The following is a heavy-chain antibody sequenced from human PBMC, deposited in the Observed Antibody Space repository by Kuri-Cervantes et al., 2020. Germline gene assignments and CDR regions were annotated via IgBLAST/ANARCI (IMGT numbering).Heavy chain of an antibody. J-gene: IGHJ4*02. CDR1: GFTFSSYA. CDR3: ARAILVAVPVANEYYFDF. Sequence: GGSLRLSCAASGFTFSSYAMSWVRQAPGKGLEWVSTISGSGGSTYYADSVKGRFTISRDNAKNSLYLQMNTLRTEDTAVYFCARAILVAVPVANEYYFDFWGQGTLVTVSS. D-gene: IGHD2-2*01. CDR2: ISGSGGST. V-gene: IGHV3-23*01.